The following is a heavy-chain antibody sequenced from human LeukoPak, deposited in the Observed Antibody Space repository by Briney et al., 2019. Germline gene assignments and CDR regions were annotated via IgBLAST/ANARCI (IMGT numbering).Heavy chain of an antibody. J-gene: IGHJ4*02. Sequence: PGRSLRLSCAASGFTFDDYAMHWVRQAPGKGLEWVSGISWNSGSIGYADSVKGRFTISRDNAKNSLNLQMNSLRAEDTALYYCAKDIAGSFDYWGQGTLVTVSS. V-gene: IGHV3-9*01. CDR2: ISWNSGSI. CDR3: AKDIAGSFDY. CDR1: GFTFDDYA.